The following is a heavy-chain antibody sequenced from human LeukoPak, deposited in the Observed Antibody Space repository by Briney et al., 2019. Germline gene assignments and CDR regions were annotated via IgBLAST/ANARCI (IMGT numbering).Heavy chain of an antibody. CDR2: IYYSGTT. V-gene: IGHV4-59*08. Sequence: SETLSLTCTVSGGSISTYYWSWIRQPPGKGLEWIGFIYYSGTTNYNPSLKSRVTISVDTSKNQFSLKLSSVTTADTAVYYCARTYSSSSYWFDPWGQGTLVTVSS. D-gene: IGHD6-6*01. CDR1: GGSISTYY. J-gene: IGHJ5*02. CDR3: ARTYSSSSYWFDP.